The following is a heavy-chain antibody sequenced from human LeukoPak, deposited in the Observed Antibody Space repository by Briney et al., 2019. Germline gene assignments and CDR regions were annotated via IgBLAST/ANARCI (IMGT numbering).Heavy chain of an antibody. Sequence: PGGSLRLSCATSGFTFSDYYMSWIRQAPGKGLERVSYISSSSSSYTKYADSVKGRFTIARDNAKNSLDLQMNSLRAEDTAVYYCARVRGSYSIDYWGQGTLVTVSS. J-gene: IGHJ4*02. CDR2: ISSSSSSYT. V-gene: IGHV3-11*06. D-gene: IGHD3-16*01. CDR3: ARVRGSYSIDY. CDR1: GFTFSDYY.